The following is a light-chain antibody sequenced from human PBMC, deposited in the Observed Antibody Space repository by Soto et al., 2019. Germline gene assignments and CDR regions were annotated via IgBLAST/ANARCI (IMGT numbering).Light chain of an antibody. J-gene: IGKJ3*01. CDR3: QQYGSSLFT. CDR2: GTS. CDR1: QSVSSTS. Sequence: DIVLTQSPGTLSLSPGERATLSCRASQSVSSTSLAWYQQQPGQAPRLLIYGTSTRATGIPDRFSGSGSGTDFTLTISRLEPEDFAVYYCQQYGSSLFTFGPGTKVDIK. V-gene: IGKV3-20*01.